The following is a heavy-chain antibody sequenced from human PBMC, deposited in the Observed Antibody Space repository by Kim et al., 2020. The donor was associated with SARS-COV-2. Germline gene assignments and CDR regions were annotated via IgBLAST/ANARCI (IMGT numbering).Heavy chain of an antibody. Sequence: GGSLRLSCAASGFTFSSYAMHWVRQAPGKGPEWVAVISYDGSNKYYADSVKGRFTISRDNSKNTLYLQMNSLRAEDTAVYYCARAQGGSYFSAFDIWGQG. CDR1: GFTFSSYA. CDR2: ISYDGSNK. J-gene: IGHJ3*02. CDR3: ARAQGGSYFSAFDI. V-gene: IGHV3-30-3*01. D-gene: IGHD1-26*01.